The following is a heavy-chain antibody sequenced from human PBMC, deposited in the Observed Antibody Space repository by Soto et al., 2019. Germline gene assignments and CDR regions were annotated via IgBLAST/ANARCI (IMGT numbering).Heavy chain of an antibody. CDR3: ATSGWGLHPEYFQH. V-gene: IGHV3-66*01. J-gene: IGHJ1*01. D-gene: IGHD6-19*01. CDR1: GFTFSSYA. CDR2: IYSGGST. Sequence: GGSLRLSCAAPGFTFSSYAMYWVRQAPGKGLEWVSVIYSGGSTYYADSVKGRFTISRDNSKNTLYLQMNSLRAEDTAVYYCATSGWGLHPEYFQHWGQGTLVTVSS.